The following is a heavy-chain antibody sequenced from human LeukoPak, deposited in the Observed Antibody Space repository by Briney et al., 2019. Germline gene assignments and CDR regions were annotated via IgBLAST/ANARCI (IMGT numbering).Heavy chain of an antibody. CDR1: GGSISSSSYY. J-gene: IGHJ4*02. V-gene: IGHV4-39*01. CDR3: ARQARVVPAAIRRGDIDH. Sequence: SETLSLTCTVSGGSISSSSYYWGWIRQPPGKGLEWIGSIYYSGSTYYNPSLKSRVTISVDTSKNQFSLKLSSVTAADTAVYYCARQARVVPAAIRRGDIDHWGQGTLVTVSS. D-gene: IGHD2-2*01. CDR2: IYYSGST.